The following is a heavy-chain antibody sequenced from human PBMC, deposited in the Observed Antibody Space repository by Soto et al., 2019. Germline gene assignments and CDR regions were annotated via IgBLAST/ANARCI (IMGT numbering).Heavy chain of an antibody. D-gene: IGHD3-22*01. CDR1: GFTFSIYG. J-gene: IGHJ3*01. CDR2: ISYDGSNK. CDR3: AKDPNYYDSSGYVLPPAFDV. Sequence: GGSLRLSCAASGFTFSIYGMHWVRHAPGKGLEWVAVISYDGSNKYYADSVKGRFTISRDNSKNTLYLQMNSLRAEDTAVYYCAKDPNYYDSSGYVLPPAFDVWGQGTMVT. V-gene: IGHV3-30*18.